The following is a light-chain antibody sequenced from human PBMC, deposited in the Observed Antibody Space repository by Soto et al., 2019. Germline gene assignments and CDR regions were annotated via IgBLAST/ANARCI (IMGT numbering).Light chain of an antibody. CDR1: QSIGNY. CDR3: QQRSSWPFT. J-gene: IGKJ3*01. CDR2: XTA. V-gene: IGKV3-11*01. Sequence: LTQSPSFLSASVGDRVTITCRASQSIGNYLAWYQQKPGQAPRLLIYXTAXXXXXIPXXFSGSGSGTDFTLTISSLEPEDFAVYYCQQRSSWPFTFGPGTKVDIK.